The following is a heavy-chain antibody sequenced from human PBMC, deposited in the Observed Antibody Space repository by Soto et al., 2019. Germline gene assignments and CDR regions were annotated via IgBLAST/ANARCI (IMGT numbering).Heavy chain of an antibody. CDR1: GYTFTSYA. D-gene: IGHD6-13*01. CDR3: AREPIAAAGTVYYYGMDV. J-gene: IGHJ6*02. V-gene: IGHV1-3*01. Sequence: ASVKVSCKASGYTFTSYAMHWVRQAPGQRLEWMGWINAGNGNTKYSQKFQGRVTITRDTSASTAYMELSSLRSEDTAVYYCAREPIAAAGTVYYYGMDVWGQGTTVTVSS. CDR2: INAGNGNT.